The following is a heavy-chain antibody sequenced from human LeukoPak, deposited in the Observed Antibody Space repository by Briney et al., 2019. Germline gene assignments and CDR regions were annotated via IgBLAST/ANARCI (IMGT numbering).Heavy chain of an antibody. V-gene: IGHV1-69*05. Sequence: ASVKVSCKASGGTFSSYAISWVRQAPGQGLEWMGGIIPIFGTANYAQKFQGRVTITTDESTSTAYMELSSLRSEDTAVYYCARATVVTPGAYYYYYYYMDVWGKGTTVTVSS. CDR2: IIPIFGTA. J-gene: IGHJ6*03. CDR1: GGTFSSYA. CDR3: ARATVVTPGAYYYYYYYMDV. D-gene: IGHD4-23*01.